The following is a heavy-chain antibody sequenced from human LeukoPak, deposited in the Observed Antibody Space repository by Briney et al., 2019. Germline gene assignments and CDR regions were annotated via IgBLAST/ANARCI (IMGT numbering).Heavy chain of an antibody. V-gene: IGHV4-39*07. CDR1: GGSISSSSYY. CDR3: ARAMGDGYNSEDYGMDV. Sequence: SETLSLTCTVSGGSISSSSYYWGWIRQPPGKGLEWIGSIYYSGSTYYNPSLKSRVTISVDTSKNQFSLKLSSVTAADTAVYYCARAMGDGYNSEDYGMDVWGQGTTVTVSS. CDR2: IYYSGST. D-gene: IGHD5-24*01. J-gene: IGHJ6*02.